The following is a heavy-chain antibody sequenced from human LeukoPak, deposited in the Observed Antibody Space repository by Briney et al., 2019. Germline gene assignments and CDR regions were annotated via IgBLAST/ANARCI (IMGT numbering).Heavy chain of an antibody. V-gene: IGHV4-34*01. D-gene: IGHD6-19*01. CDR2: INHSGST. J-gene: IGHJ4*02. CDR1: GGSFNDYY. CDR3: ARSGGIAVAAFDY. Sequence: SETLSLTCAVYGGSFNDYYWSWIRQPPGKGLEWIGEINHSGSTNYNPPLKSRVTISVDTSMNQFSLKLSSVTAADTAVYYCARSGGIAVAAFDYWGQGTLVTVSS.